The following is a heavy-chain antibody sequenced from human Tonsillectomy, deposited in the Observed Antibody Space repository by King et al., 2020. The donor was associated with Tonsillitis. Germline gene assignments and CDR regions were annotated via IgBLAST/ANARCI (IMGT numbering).Heavy chain of an antibody. V-gene: IGHV3-21*01. Sequence: EVQLVESGGGLGKPGGSLRLSCAASEFTFSSYSMQWCRQSPGKGLEWVSSIISIGSYKYYADSMKGRFTISIDNAKNSLYRQMNSLRAEDTAVYYCARLYCTSTSCYGGLDYWGQGTLVTVSS. CDR1: EFTFSSYS. CDR3: ARLYCTSTSCYGGLDY. J-gene: IGHJ4*02. D-gene: IGHD2-2*01. CDR2: IISIGSYK.